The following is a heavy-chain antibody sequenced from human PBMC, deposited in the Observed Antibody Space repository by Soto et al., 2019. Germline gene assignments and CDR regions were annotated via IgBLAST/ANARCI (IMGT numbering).Heavy chain of an antibody. CDR1: GYTFTNYD. V-gene: IGHV1-8*01. J-gene: IGHJ5*02. Sequence: ASVKVSCKASGYTFTNYDIHWVRQATGQGLEWMGWMNPESGNTGQSKQFQGRVTMTRDTSISTAYMEMTSLRSEDTAVYYCARGRFRRTWFDPWGQGTLVTVSS. CDR3: ARGRFRRTWFDP. D-gene: IGHD3-16*01. CDR2: MNPESGNT.